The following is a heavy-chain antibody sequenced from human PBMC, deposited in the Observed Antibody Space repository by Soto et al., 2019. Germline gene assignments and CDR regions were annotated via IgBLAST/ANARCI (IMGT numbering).Heavy chain of an antibody. CDR2: VYFVGNS. J-gene: IGHJ4*02. Sequence: SETLSLTCTVSGDSISSASYFWGWIRQPPGKGLEWIGSVYFVGNSYYNPSLKSRVSISVDASKNQFSLRLSSMTAADTGVYYVLRFYGDYVTAVQRRYFDFWGQGTLVIVSS. D-gene: IGHD4-17*01. CDR1: GDSISSASYF. V-gene: IGHV4-39*01. CDR3: LRFYGDYVTAVQRRYFDF.